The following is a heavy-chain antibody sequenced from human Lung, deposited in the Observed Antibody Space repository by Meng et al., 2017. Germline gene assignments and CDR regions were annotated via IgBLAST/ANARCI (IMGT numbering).Heavy chain of an antibody. D-gene: IGHD3-16*02. CDR1: GASINNGDYY. CDR3: AKEGYDARLVLGEFSLVGYGMDV. J-gene: IGHJ6*02. CDR2: IYTTGDT. Sequence: SETLSLTCTVSGASINNGDYYWSWIRQPAGKALEWIGRIYTTGDTNYNPSLKNRVTISIDTSKNQFSLKLTSVTAADTAVYYCAKEGYDARLVLGEFSLVGYGMDVWGQGTTVTVSS. V-gene: IGHV4-61*02.